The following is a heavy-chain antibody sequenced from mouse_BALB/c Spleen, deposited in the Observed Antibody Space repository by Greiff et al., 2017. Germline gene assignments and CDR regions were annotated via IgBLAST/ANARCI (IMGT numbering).Heavy chain of an antibody. Sequence: VQLQQSGAELVKPGASVKLSCTASGFNIKDTYMHWVKQRPEQGLEWIGRIDPANGNTKYDPKFQGKATITADTSSNTAYLQLSSLTSEDTAVYYCARDFSYGNYVRYAMDYWGQGTSVTVSS. CDR1: GFNIKDTY. D-gene: IGHD2-1*01. J-gene: IGHJ4*01. V-gene: IGHV14-3*02. CDR2: IDPANGNT. CDR3: ARDFSYGNYVRYAMDY.